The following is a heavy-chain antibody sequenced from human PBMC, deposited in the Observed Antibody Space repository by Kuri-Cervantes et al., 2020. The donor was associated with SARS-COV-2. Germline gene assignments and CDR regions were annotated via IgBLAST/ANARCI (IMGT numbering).Heavy chain of an antibody. Sequence: GESLKISCAASGFTFSSYGMHWVRQAPGKGLEWVSYISSSSSTIYYADSVKGRFTISRDNAKNSPYLQMNSLRAEDTAVYYCARAGKLQRQGGGTGAFDIWGQGTMVTVSS. CDR3: ARAGKLQRQGGGTGAFDI. D-gene: IGHD4-11*01. J-gene: IGHJ3*02. CDR2: ISSSSSTI. V-gene: IGHV3-48*01. CDR1: GFTFSSYG.